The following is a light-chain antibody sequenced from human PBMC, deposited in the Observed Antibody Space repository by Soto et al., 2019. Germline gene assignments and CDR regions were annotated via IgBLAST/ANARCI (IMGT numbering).Light chain of an antibody. J-gene: IGLJ1*01. CDR3: AAWDDSLSAYYV. CDR1: SSNIGSNY. CDR2: RNN. V-gene: IGLV1-47*01. Sequence: QSVLTQPPSASGTPGQRVTISCSGSSSNIGSNYVYWYQQLPGTAPKLLIYRNNQRPSGVPDRFSGSKSGTSASLAISGLRSEDEADYYCAAWDDSLSAYYVFGTGPKVPVL.